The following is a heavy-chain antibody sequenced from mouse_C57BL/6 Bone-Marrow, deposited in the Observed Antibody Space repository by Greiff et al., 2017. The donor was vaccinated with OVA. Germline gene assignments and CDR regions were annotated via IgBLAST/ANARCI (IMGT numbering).Heavy chain of an antibody. CDR3: ASPPSYYSNYRFDY. CDR1: GYTFTSYW. CDR2: IYPGSGST. J-gene: IGHJ2*01. D-gene: IGHD2-5*01. V-gene: IGHV1-55*01. Sequence: VQLQQPGAELVKPGASVKMSCKASGYTFTSYWITWVKQRPGQGLEWIGDIYPGSGSTNYNEKFKRKATLTVDTSSSTSYMQLRSLTSVDSAVYYCASPPSYYSNYRFDYWGQGTTLTVSS.